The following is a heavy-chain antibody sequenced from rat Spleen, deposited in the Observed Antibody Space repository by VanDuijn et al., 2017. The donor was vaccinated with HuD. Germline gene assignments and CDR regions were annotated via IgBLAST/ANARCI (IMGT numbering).Heavy chain of an antibody. CDR1: GFTFNNYW. D-gene: IGHD5-1*01. J-gene: IGHJ2*01. Sequence: EVQLVESGGGLVQPGRSLKLSCVASGFTFNNYWMTWIRQAPGKGLEWVASITNTGGSTYYRDSVKGRFTISRDNAKSSLYLQMDSLRSEDTATYYCTTEGKNWAPFDYWGQGVMVTVSS. CDR3: TTEGKNWAPFDY. CDR2: ITNTGGST. V-gene: IGHV5-31*01.